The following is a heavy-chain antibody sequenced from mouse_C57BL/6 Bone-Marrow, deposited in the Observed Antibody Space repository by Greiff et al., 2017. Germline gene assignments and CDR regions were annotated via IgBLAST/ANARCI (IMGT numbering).Heavy chain of an antibody. CDR1: GYTFTSYT. D-gene: IGHD2-5*01. Sequence: QVQLQQSGAELARPGASVTMSCTASGYTFTSYTMHWVKQRPGQGLEWIGYINPSSGYTKYNQKFKDKATLTADKSSSTAYMQLSSLTSEDSAVYYCAREGDYSNCYWYFDVWGTGTTVTVSS. J-gene: IGHJ1*03. CDR3: AREGDYSNCYWYFDV. V-gene: IGHV1-4*01. CDR2: INPSSGYT.